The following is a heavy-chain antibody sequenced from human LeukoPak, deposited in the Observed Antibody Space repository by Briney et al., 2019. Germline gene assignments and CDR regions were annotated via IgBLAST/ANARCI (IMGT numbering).Heavy chain of an antibody. CDR1: GFTFSSYG. Sequence: PGRSLRLSCAASGFTFSSYGMHWVRQAPGKGLEWVAVIWYDGSNKYYADSVKGRFTISRDNSKNTLYLQMNSLRAEDTAVYYCARDRVSIAAARSRWFDPWGQGTLVTVSS. CDR2: IWYDGSNK. J-gene: IGHJ5*02. D-gene: IGHD6-13*01. V-gene: IGHV3-33*01. CDR3: ARDRVSIAAARSRWFDP.